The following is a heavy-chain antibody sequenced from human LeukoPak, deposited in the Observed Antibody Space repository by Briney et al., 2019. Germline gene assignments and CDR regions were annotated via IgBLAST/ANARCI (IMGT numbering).Heavy chain of an antibody. CDR3: ARSGGWGDFWSGYYYYMDV. CDR1: GGTFSSYA. D-gene: IGHD3-3*01. CDR2: IIPIFGTA. V-gene: IGHV1-69*06. J-gene: IGHJ6*03. Sequence: GASVKVSCKASGGTFSSYAISWVRQAPGQGLEWMGGIIPIFGTANYAQKFQGRVTITADKSTSTAYMELSSLRSEDTAVYYCARSGGWGDFWSGYYYYMDVWGKGTTVTVSS.